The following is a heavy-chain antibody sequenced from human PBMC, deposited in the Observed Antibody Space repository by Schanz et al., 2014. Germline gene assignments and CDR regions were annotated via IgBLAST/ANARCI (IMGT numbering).Heavy chain of an antibody. V-gene: IGHV4-4*07. CDR3: ARVVLGGDAFDI. Sequence: QVQLQESGPALVKPSETLSLTCTVSGGSISSEYWSWIRQPAGKGLEWIGRIYNSGKTNYNPSLESRVSMSVDTSKTQLSLKLRSVSAADTAVYYCARVVLGGDAFDIWGQGTMVTVSS. CDR2: IYNSGKT. D-gene: IGHD3-10*01. CDR1: GGSISSEY. J-gene: IGHJ3*02.